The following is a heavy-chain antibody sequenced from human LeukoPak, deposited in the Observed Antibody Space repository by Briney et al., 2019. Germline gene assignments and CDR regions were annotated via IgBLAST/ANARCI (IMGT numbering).Heavy chain of an antibody. Sequence: SETLSLTCTVSGYSISSGYYWGWIRQPPGKGLEWIGSIYHSGSTYYNPSLKSRVTISVDTSKNQFSLKLSSVTAADTAVYYCARHLYIPAAHDAFDIWGQGTMVTVSS. V-gene: IGHV4-38-2*02. CDR2: IYHSGST. D-gene: IGHD2-2*01. CDR3: ARHLYIPAAHDAFDI. J-gene: IGHJ3*02. CDR1: GYSISSGYY.